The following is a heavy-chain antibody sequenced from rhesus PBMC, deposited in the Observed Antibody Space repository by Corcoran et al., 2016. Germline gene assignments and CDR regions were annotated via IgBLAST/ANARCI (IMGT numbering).Heavy chain of an antibody. CDR2: INSGGGST. CDR3: AKVGGSWGY. V-gene: IGHV3S42*01. CDR1: GFTFSSYW. Sequence: DVQLVESGGGLVKPGGSLRLSCAASGFTFSSYWMNWVRQTPGKGLEWFSAINSGGGSTYYADSVKGRFTISRDNSKNTLSLQMNSLRAEDTAVYYCAKVGGSWGYWGQGVLVTVSS. J-gene: IGHJ4*01. D-gene: IGHD6-25*01.